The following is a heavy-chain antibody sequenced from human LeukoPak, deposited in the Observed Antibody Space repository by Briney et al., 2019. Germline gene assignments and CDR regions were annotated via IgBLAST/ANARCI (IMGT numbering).Heavy chain of an antibody. J-gene: IGHJ4*02. Sequence: PSETLSLTCTVSGGSISSYYWSWIRQPPGKGLEWIGYIYYSGSTNYNPSLKSRVTISVDTSKNQFSLKLSSVTAADTAVYYCARSGRPDSSGYYDYWGQGTLVSVSS. D-gene: IGHD3-22*01. V-gene: IGHV4-59*01. CDR2: IYYSGST. CDR3: ARSGRPDSSGYYDY. CDR1: GGSISSYY.